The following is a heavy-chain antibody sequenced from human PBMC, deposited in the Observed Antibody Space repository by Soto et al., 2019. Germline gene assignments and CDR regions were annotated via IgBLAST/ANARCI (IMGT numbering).Heavy chain of an antibody. J-gene: IGHJ5*02. D-gene: IGHD2-21*01. CDR1: GFTFSDYT. CDR3: AKDQYPPGCALNCAVNWFDA. CDR2: ISYDGNNK. V-gene: IGHV3-30-3*01. Sequence: QVQLVESGGGVVQPGRSLRLSCAASGFTFSDYTIHWVRQAPGKGLEWVAVISYDGNNKKYADSVEGRFTISRDNSKNTLYLQLISLREDDTAVYYCAKDQYPPGCALNCAVNWFDAWGQGTLVIVSS.